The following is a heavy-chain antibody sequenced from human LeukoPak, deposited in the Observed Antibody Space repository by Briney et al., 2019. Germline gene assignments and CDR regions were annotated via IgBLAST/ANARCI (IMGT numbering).Heavy chain of an antibody. D-gene: IGHD3-9*01. CDR3: ARGQYDILTGYYSSSRTGVWAFDI. J-gene: IGHJ3*02. CDR1: GFTFSSYG. Sequence: GGSLRLSCAASGFTFSSYGMHWVRQAPGEGLEWVAVIWYDGSNKYYADSVKGRFTIPRDNSKYTLYLQMNTLRAEDTAVYYCARGQYDILTGYYSSSRTGVWAFDIWGQGTMVTVSS. V-gene: IGHV3-33*01. CDR2: IWYDGSNK.